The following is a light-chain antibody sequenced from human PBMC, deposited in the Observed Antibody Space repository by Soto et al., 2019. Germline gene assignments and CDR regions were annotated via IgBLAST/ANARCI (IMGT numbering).Light chain of an antibody. CDR3: AAWDDSVRGVV. CDR1: LSNIGSNF. CDR2: RNN. Sequence: QSVLTQPPSASGTPRQRVTISCSGSLSNIGSNFIYWYQQLPGSAPKLLINRNNERPSGVPDRFSGSKSGTSASLAISGLRSEDEADYHCAAWDDSVRGVVFGGGTQLTVL. J-gene: IGLJ7*01. V-gene: IGLV1-47*01.